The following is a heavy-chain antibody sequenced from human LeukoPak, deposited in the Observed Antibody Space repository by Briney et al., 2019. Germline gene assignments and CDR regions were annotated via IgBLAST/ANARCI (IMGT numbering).Heavy chain of an antibody. CDR1: GFTFSNYP. CDR3: ARVTVTKGFDY. V-gene: IGHV3-30*04. D-gene: IGHD4-17*01. Sequence: AGGSLRLSCAASGFTFSNYPMHWVRQTPGQGLEWVAMTSYDGSTTHYTDSVKGRFTISRDNSKNTLFLQMNSLRADNTAVYYCARVTVTKGFDYWGQGTLVTVSS. CDR2: TSYDGSTT. J-gene: IGHJ4*02.